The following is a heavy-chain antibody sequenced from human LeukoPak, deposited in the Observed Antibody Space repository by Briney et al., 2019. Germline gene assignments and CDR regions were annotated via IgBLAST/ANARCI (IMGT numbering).Heavy chain of an antibody. J-gene: IGHJ3*02. Sequence: ASVNVSCKASGYTFTGYYMHWVRQAPRQGLEWMGRINPNSGGTNYAQKFQGRVTMTRDTSISTAYMELSRLRYDDTAVYYCARPPVGGSSGYDAFDIWGQGTMVTVSS. CDR2: INPNSGGT. D-gene: IGHD3-22*01. CDR3: ARPPVGGSSGYDAFDI. V-gene: IGHV1-2*06. CDR1: GYTFTGYY.